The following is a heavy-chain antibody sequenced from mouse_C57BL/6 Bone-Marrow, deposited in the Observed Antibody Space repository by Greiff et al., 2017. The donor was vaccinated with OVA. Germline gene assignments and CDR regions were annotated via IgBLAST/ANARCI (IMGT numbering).Heavy chain of an antibody. CDR3: ARGGLWFAY. CDR2: ISYDGSN. V-gene: IGHV3-6*01. J-gene: IGHJ3*01. CDR1: GYSITSGYY. D-gene: IGHD3-3*01. Sequence: EVKLQESGPGLVKPSQSLSLTCSVTGYSITSGYYWNWIRQFPGNKLEWMGYISYDGSNNYNPSLKNRISITRDTSKNQFFLKLNSVTTEDTATYYCARGGLWFAYWGQGTLVTVSA.